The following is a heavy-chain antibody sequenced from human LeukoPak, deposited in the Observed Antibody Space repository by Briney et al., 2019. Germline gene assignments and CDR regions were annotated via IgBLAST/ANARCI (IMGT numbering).Heavy chain of an antibody. CDR2: ISGGGDGI. CDR3: ARWETMERGDY. D-gene: IGHD3-10*01. CDR1: GFTFSSYS. V-gene: IGHV3-23*01. Sequence: GGSLRLSCAASGFTFSSYSMSWVRQAPGKGLEWVSVISGGGDGIYCADSVRGRFTISRDNSRNTVHLQMNSLRAGDTAVYYCARWETMERGDYWGQGTRVTVSS. J-gene: IGHJ4*02.